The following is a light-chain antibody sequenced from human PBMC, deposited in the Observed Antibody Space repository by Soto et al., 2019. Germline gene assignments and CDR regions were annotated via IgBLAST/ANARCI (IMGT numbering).Light chain of an antibody. V-gene: IGKV3-15*01. J-gene: IGKJ1*01. CDR1: QSVSNN. CDR3: QQYNNCPRWT. CDR2: DAS. Sequence: ILMTQSPATLSVSPGERATLSCRASQSVSNNLAWYQQKPGQAPRLLIYDASTRATGIPARFSGSVSGTQLTLAISGLQSEDFAVYYCQQYNNCPRWTFGEGTKVELK.